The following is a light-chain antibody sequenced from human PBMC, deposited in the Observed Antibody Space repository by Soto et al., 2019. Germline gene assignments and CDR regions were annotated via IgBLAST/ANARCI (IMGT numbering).Light chain of an antibody. CDR3: QQYVSSSYT. V-gene: IGKV3-20*01. Sequence: EIVLTQSPGTLPLSPGERATLSCRASQSVSSTYLAWYQQNAGQALRLLIYGASTRSTGIPDGFSGSGSGTHFTLTISRLQPEAFAVNFCQQYVSSSYTFGQGTKLEI. CDR2: GAS. J-gene: IGKJ2*01. CDR1: QSVSSTY.